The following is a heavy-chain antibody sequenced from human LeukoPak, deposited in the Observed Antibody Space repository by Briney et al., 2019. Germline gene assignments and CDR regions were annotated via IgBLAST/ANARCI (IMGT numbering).Heavy chain of an antibody. CDR1: GGSISSYY. J-gene: IGHJ5*02. D-gene: IGHD2-2*01. V-gene: IGHV4-39*07. CDR2: IYYSGST. Sequence: PSETLSLTCTVSGGSISSYYWGWIRQPPGKWLEWIGSIYYSGSTYYNPSLKSRVTISVDTSKNQFSLKLSSVTAADTAVYYCARNPGGVVVPAAIDSAWFDPWGQGTLVTVSS. CDR3: ARNPGGVVVPAAIDSAWFDP.